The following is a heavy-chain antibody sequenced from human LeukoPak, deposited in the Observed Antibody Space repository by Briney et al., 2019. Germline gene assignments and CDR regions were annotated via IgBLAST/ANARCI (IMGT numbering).Heavy chain of an antibody. CDR1: EFTFIRYA. J-gene: IGHJ6*04. CDR2: ISYHGVDK. Sequence: GRSLSLSCAASEFTFIRYAMHWVRQAPGRGLEWLAVISYHGVDKFYRASVRGRFTISRDDVDNSLFLQLDNLTPDDSGVYFCARAVPTIHHMDVWGKGITVIVSS. D-gene: IGHD5-24*01. V-gene: IGHV3-30*04. CDR3: ARAVPTIHHMDV.